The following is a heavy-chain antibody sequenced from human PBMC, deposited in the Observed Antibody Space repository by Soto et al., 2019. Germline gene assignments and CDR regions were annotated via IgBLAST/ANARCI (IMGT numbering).Heavy chain of an antibody. V-gene: IGHV3-9*01. Sequence: PGGSLRLSSAASGFSFEDYAMHWVRQAPGKGLEWVSGIAWNSDIIFYADSVEGRFTISRDNAKNSLYLQMNSLRDEDTAVYYCAREGGSYNWFAPWGQGTLVTVSS. CDR1: GFSFEDYA. J-gene: IGHJ5*02. CDR2: IAWNSDII. CDR3: AREGGSYNWFAP. D-gene: IGHD3-10*01.